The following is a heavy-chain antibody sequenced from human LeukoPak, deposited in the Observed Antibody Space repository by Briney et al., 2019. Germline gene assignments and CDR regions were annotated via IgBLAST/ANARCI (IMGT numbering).Heavy chain of an antibody. D-gene: IGHD1-26*01. CDR3: ARTIGSKNAFDL. CDR2: IYTDGSTT. J-gene: IGHJ3*01. Sequence: GGALRLSCAASRFTFSSYWMHWVRPAPGKGLVWVSRIYTDGSTTNSADSVKGRFTISRDNAKNTLYLQMNSLRAEDTAVYYCARTIGSKNAFDLWGQGTMVTVSS. CDR1: RFTFSSYW. V-gene: IGHV3-74*01.